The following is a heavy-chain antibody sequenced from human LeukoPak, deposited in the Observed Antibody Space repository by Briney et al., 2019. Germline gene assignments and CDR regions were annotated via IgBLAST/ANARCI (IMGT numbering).Heavy chain of an antibody. CDR1: GSSINSAYY. CDR2: VFRSGTT. J-gene: IGHJ4*02. Sequence: SETLSLTCAVSGSSINSAYYWGWVRHRQPPGKGLEWIGSVFRSGTTYYHPSLNRRVTISLDASKHQFPLELSSVTAADTAVYNCVRVAAGNTMFDYWGLGVLVTVSS. D-gene: IGHD6-13*01. V-gene: IGHV4-38-2*01. CDR3: VRVAAGNTMFDY.